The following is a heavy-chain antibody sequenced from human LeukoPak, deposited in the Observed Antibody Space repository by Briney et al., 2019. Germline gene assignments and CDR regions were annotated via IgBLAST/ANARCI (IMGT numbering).Heavy chain of an antibody. Sequence: GASVKVSCKASGYTFTGYYMHWVRQAPGQGLEWMGWMNPNSGNTGYAQKFQGRVTMTRNTSISTAYMELSSLRSEDTAVYYCARSAMYSSGWYLNDWGQGTLVTVSS. CDR3: ARSAMYSSGWYLND. V-gene: IGHV1-8*02. D-gene: IGHD6-19*01. J-gene: IGHJ4*02. CDR1: GYTFTGYY. CDR2: MNPNSGNT.